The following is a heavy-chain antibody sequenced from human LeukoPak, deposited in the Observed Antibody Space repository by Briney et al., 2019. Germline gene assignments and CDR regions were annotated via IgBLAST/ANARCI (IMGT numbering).Heavy chain of an antibody. D-gene: IGHD2-15*01. CDR1: GGSISSSSYY. Sequence: SETLSLTCTVSGGSISSSSYYWGWIRQPPGKGLEWIGSIYYSGSTYYNPSLKSRVAISVDTSKNQFSLKLSSVTAADTAVYYCARDNGGSDFDYWGQGTLVTVSS. CDR2: IYYSGST. CDR3: ARDNGGSDFDY. J-gene: IGHJ4*02. V-gene: IGHV4-39*07.